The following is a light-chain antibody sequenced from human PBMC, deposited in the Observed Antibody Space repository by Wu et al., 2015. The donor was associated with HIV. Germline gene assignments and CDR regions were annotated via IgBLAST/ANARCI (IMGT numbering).Light chain of an antibody. CDR3: HQQGSSPYN. J-gene: IGKJ2*01. CDR2: GTS. V-gene: IGKV3-20*01. Sequence: DIVLTQSPGTLSLSPGERATLSCRASQSVTRSYLAWYQQKPGQAPRLLIYGTSSRATGIPDRFSGSGSGTDFTLTISRLEPEDFAVFYCHQQGSSPYNFGQGT. CDR1: QSVTRSY.